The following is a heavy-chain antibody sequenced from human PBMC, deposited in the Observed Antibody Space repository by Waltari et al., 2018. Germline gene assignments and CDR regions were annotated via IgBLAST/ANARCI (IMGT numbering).Heavy chain of an antibody. J-gene: IGHJ2*01. D-gene: IGHD2-15*01. CDR3: ARSWDMPWYFDL. CDR1: GCSISSSSYY. CDR2: IYYSGST. V-gene: IGHV4-39*07. Sequence: QLQLQESGPGLVKPSETLSHTCTVLGCSISSSSYYWGWIRQPPWQGLEWIGSIYYSGSTYYNPSLKSRVTISVDTSKNQFSLKLSSVTAADTAVYYCARSWDMPWYFDLWGRGTLVTVSS.